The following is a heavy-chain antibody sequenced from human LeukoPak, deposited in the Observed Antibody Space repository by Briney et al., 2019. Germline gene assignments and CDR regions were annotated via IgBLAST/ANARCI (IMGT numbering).Heavy chain of an antibody. CDR3: ARAPSIAAAGYFDY. CDR1: GYTFTDYY. D-gene: IGHD6-13*01. CDR2: INPNSGGT. J-gene: IGHJ4*02. Sequence: ASLNVSCKASGYTFTDYYTHWVRQAPGQGLEWMGWINPNSGGTNYAQKFQCRVTMTRDTSISPAYMELSRLRSDDTAVYYCARAPSIAAAGYFDYWGQGTLVTVSS. V-gene: IGHV1-2*02.